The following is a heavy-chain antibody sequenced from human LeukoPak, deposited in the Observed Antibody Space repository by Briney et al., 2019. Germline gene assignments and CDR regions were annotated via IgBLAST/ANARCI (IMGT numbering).Heavy chain of an antibody. V-gene: IGHV1-69*13. CDR2: IIPIFGTA. CDR3: ATGHVGGGIVYYFDY. CDR1: GGTFSSYA. J-gene: IGHJ4*02. Sequence: GASVKVSCKASGGTFSSYATSWVRQAPGQGLEWMGGIIPIFGTANYAQKFQGRVTITADESTSTAYMELSSLRSEDTAVYYCATGHVGGGIVYYFDYWGQGTLVTVSS. D-gene: IGHD4-23*01.